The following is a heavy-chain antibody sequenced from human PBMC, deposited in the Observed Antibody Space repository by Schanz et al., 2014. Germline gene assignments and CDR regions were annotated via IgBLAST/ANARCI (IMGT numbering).Heavy chain of an antibody. CDR3: ARDMTIAPA. D-gene: IGHD6-13*01. CDR2: IWYDGSNK. Sequence: QVQLVESGGGVVQPGRSLRLSCAASGFTFSSYGMHWVRQAPGKGLEWVAVIWYDGSNKYYADSVKGRFTISRDNSKNTLYLQMDTLRVEDTAMFYCARDMTIAPAWGQGTLVTVSS. CDR1: GFTFSSYG. J-gene: IGHJ5*02. V-gene: IGHV3-33*01.